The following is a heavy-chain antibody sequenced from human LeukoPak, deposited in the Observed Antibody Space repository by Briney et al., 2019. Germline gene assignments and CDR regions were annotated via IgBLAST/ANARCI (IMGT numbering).Heavy chain of an antibody. CDR3: AASSQWLGFY. CDR1: GGSITNLDYY. Sequence: SETLSLTCTVSGGSITNLDYYWTWIRQPAGKGLEWIGHMYTSGSTNYNPSLKSRVIISVDTSKNQFSLKLSSVTAADTAVYYCAASSQWLGFYWGQGTLVTVSS. V-gene: IGHV4-61*09. D-gene: IGHD6-19*01. CDR2: MYTSGST. J-gene: IGHJ4*02.